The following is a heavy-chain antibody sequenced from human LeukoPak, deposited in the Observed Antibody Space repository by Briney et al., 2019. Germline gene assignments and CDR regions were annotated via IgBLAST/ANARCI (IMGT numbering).Heavy chain of an antibody. Sequence: GSSVKVSCKASGGTFSSYAISWVRQAPGQGLEWMGRIIPILGIANYAQKFQGRVTITADKSTSTAYMELSSLRSEDTAVYYCARSPHYYGRYNWFDPWGQGTLSPSPQ. CDR1: GGTFSSYA. CDR2: IIPILGIA. D-gene: IGHD3-10*01. V-gene: IGHV1-69*04. J-gene: IGHJ5*02. CDR3: ARSPHYYGRYNWFDP.